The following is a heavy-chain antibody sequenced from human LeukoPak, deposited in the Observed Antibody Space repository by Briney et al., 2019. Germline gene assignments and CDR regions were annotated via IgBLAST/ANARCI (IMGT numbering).Heavy chain of an antibody. Sequence: SETLSLTCTVSGGSFSSGDIYWSWVRQPPGKGLEWIGYIYYSGYTSYTPSLKSRVTISIDTSKNQFSLRLTPLTAADTAVYYCASSTMGPFDYWGQGTLVTVSS. D-gene: IGHD1-26*01. CDR1: GGSFSSGDIY. CDR3: ASSTMGPFDY. V-gene: IGHV4-30-4*01. CDR2: IYYSGYT. J-gene: IGHJ4*02.